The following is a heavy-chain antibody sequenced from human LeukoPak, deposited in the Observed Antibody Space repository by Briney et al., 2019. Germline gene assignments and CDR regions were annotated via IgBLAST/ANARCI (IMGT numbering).Heavy chain of an antibody. J-gene: IGHJ4*02. V-gene: IGHV3-7*01. CDR1: GFTFSSYW. CDR2: IKQDGSEK. Sequence: HPGGSLRLSCAASGFTFSSYWMSWVRQAPGKGLEWVANIKQDGSEKYYVDSVKGRFTISRDNAKNSLYLQMNSLRAEDTAVYYCARDKYSYGYDMCNFDYWGQGTLVTVSS. D-gene: IGHD5-18*01. CDR3: ARDKYSYGYDMCNFDY.